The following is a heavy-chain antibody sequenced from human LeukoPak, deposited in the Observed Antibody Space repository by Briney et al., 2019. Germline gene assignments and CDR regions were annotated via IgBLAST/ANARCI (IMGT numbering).Heavy chain of an antibody. J-gene: IGHJ3*02. CDR2: ISYSGSTI. V-gene: IGHV3-11*01. CDR1: GFTFSDYY. Sequence: GGSLRLSCAASGFTFSDYYMSWIRQAPGKGLEWVSYISYSGSTIYYADSVKGRFTISRDNAKNSLYLQMNSLRAEDTASYYCTKDMVRMVRGVIGAFEIWGPMTRVTVSS. D-gene: IGHD3-10*01. CDR3: TKDMVRMVRGVIGAFEI.